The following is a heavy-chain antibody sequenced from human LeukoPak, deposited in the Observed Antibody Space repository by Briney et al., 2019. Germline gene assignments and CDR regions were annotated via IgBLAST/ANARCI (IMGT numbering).Heavy chain of an antibody. J-gene: IGHJ4*02. CDR1: GYTFTGYY. CDR2: INPNSSGT. V-gene: IGHV1-2*02. Sequence: ASVKVSCKASGYTFTGYYMHWVPQAPGQRLEWMRWINPNSSGTNYAQKCQVRVTITRDTSISTAYMERSRLRSDDTAVYYCGRDISDSSSWFSLDYGGQGTLVTVPS. CDR3: GRDISDSSSWFSLDY. D-gene: IGHD6-13*01.